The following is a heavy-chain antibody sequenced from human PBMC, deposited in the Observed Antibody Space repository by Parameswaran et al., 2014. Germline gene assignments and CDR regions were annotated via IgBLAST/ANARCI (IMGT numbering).Heavy chain of an antibody. CDR3: ASLPYYYDSSGYSLLPMDV. D-gene: IGHD3-22*01. Sequence: VRQMPGKGLEWIGEINHSGSTNYNPSLKSRVTISVDTSKNQFSLKLSSVTAADTAVYYCASLPYYYDSSGYSLLPMDVWGQGTTVTVSS. CDR2: INHSGST. J-gene: IGHJ6*02. V-gene: IGHV4-34*01.